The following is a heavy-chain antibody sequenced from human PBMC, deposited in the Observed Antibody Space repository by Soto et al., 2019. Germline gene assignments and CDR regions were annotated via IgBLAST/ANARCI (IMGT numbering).Heavy chain of an antibody. CDR1: GFTFNSYA. CDR3: AKVSGNYDILTGYPLGYYGMDV. J-gene: IGHJ6*02. D-gene: IGHD3-9*01. CDR2: ISGSGGST. V-gene: IGHV3-23*01. Sequence: GGSLRLSCAASGFTFNSYAMSWVRQAPGKGLEWVSAISGSGGSTYYADSVKGRFTISRDNSKNTLYLQMNSLRAEDTAVYYCAKVSGNYDILTGYPLGYYGMDVWDQGTTVTVSS.